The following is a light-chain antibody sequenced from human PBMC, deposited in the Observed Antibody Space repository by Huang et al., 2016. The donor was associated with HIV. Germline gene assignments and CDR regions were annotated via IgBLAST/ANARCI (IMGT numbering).Light chain of an antibody. CDR3: QQSYSTPWT. CDR1: QSISSY. V-gene: IGKV1-39*01. Sequence: DIQMTQSPSSLSASVGDRVTITCRASQSISSYLNWSQQKPGKAPKLLIYAASSLQSGVPSRFSGSGSGTDFTLTISSLQPEDFATYYCQQSYSTPWTFGQGTKVEIK. J-gene: IGKJ1*01. CDR2: AAS.